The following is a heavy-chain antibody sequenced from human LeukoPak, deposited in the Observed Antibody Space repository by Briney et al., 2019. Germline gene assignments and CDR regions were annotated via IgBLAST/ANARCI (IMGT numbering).Heavy chain of an antibody. Sequence: SVKVSCKASGGTFSSYAISWVRQAPGQGLEWMGGIIPIFGTANYAQKFQGRVTITADESTSTAYMELSSLRSEDTAVYYCARAADLPYYMDVWGKGTTVTVSS. CDR1: GGTFSSYA. CDR2: IIPIFGTA. J-gene: IGHJ6*03. CDR3: ARAADLPYYMDV. V-gene: IGHV1-69*13.